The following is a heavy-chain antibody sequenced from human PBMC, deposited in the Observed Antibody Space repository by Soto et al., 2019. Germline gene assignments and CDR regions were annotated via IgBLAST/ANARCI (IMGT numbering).Heavy chain of an antibody. CDR3: AREIGRGRTVVRGVTK. CDR1: GGSISSGGYY. Sequence: TLGLTCTVSGGSISSGGYYWSWIRQHPGKGLEWIGYIYYSGSTYYNPSLKRRVTISVDTSKNQFSLKLSSVTAADTAVYYCAREIGRGRTVVRGVTKWGQGTLVTVSS. J-gene: IGHJ4*02. V-gene: IGHV4-31*03. CDR2: IYYSGST. D-gene: IGHD3-10*02.